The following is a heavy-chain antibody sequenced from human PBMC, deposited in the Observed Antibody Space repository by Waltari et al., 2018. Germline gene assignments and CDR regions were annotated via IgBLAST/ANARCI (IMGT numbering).Heavy chain of an antibody. V-gene: IGHV3-33*01. J-gene: IGHJ4*02. CDR1: GFTFSSYG. D-gene: IGHD2-15*01. CDR2: IWDDGSNK. CDR3: ARDSMAAPSDY. Sequence: QVQLVESGGGVVQPGRSLRLSCAASGFTFSSYGMHWVRQAPGKGLEWVAVIWDDGSNKYYADSVKGRFTISRDNSKNTLYLQMNSLRAEDTAVYYCARDSMAAPSDYWGQGTLVTVSS.